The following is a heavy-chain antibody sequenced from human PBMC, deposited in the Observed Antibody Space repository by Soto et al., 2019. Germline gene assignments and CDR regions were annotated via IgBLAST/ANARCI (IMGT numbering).Heavy chain of an antibody. CDR1: GGTFSSYA. D-gene: IGHD3-10*01. V-gene: IGHV1-69*01. Sequence: QVQLVQSGAEVQKPGSSVKVSCKASGGTFSSYAISWVRQAPGQGLEWMGGIIPIFGTANYAQKFQGRVTMTADESTSTAYMELTSLRSEDTAVYYCAPQPPFGELVPSWGQGTLVTVSS. CDR2: IIPIFGTA. J-gene: IGHJ4*02. CDR3: APQPPFGELVPS.